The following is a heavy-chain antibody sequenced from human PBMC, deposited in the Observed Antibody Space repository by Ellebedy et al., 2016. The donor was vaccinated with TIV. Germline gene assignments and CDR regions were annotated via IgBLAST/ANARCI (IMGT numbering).Heavy chain of an antibody. CDR2: ISSSSSYI. CDR1: GFTFSSYS. Sequence: PGGSLRLSCAASGFTFSSYSMNWVRQAPGKGLEWVSSISSSSSYIYYADSVKGRFTISRDNAKNSLYLQMNSLRAEDTAVYYCATEGDYYDSSGYYSGAFDIWGQGTMVTVSS. J-gene: IGHJ3*02. CDR3: ATEGDYYDSSGYYSGAFDI. V-gene: IGHV3-21*01. D-gene: IGHD3-22*01.